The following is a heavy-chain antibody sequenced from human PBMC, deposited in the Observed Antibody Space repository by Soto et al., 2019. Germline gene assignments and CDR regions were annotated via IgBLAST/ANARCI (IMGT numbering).Heavy chain of an antibody. J-gene: IGHJ4*02. Sequence: ASVKVSCKASGYTFTSYYMHWVRQAPGQGLEWMGIINPSGGSTSYAQKFLGRVTMTRDTSTSTVYMELSSLRSEDTAVYYCARGNRDGWGGSCKETYFDYGGKEPLVT. CDR2: INPSGGST. V-gene: IGHV1-46*01. CDR1: GYTFTSYY. D-gene: IGHD2-15*01. CDR3: ARGNRDGWGGSCKETYFDY.